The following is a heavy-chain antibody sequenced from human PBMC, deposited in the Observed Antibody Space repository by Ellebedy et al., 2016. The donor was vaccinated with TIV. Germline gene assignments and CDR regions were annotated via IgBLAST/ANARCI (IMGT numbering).Heavy chain of an antibody. J-gene: IGHJ4*02. Sequence: SETLSLXXTVSGGSVSSGSYYWSWIRQPPGKGLEWIGYIYYSGSTNYNPSLKSRVTISVDTSKNQFSLKLSSVTAADTAVYYCARGISWIQLWYFDYWGQGTLVTVSS. CDR2: IYYSGST. D-gene: IGHD5-18*01. CDR1: GGSVSSGSYY. V-gene: IGHV4-61*01. CDR3: ARGISWIQLWYFDY.